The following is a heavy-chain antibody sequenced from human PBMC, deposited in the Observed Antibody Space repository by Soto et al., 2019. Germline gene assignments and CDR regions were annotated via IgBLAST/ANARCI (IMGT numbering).Heavy chain of an antibody. CDR3: ARSQSGSSSLDIYYYYYYGMDV. Sequence: QVQLVQSGAEVKKPASSVKVSCKAPGGTFSSYAISWVRQAPGQRLEWMGGIIPIFGAANYAQKFQGRVTSTADESTSTGYMELSSLRSQDTAVYYCARSQSGSSSLDIYYYYYYGMDVWGQGTTVTVSS. D-gene: IGHD2-15*01. CDR1: GGTFSSYA. V-gene: IGHV1-69*01. CDR2: IIPIFGAA. J-gene: IGHJ6*02.